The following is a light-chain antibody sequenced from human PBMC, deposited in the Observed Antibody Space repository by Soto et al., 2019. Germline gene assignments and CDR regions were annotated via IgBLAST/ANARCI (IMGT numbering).Light chain of an antibody. CDR3: QQYNNWPPYT. V-gene: IGKV3-15*01. J-gene: IGKJ2*01. Sequence: EIVMTQSPATLSVSPGERATLSCRASQSVSSNLAWYQQKPGQAPRLLIYGASTRATGIPARFSGSGSGTEFTLTISRLQSEDFAVYYCQQYNNWPPYTFGKGTKLEI. CDR1: QSVSSN. CDR2: GAS.